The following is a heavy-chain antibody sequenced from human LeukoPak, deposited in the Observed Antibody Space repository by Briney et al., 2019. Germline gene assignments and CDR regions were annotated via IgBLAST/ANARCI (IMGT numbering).Heavy chain of an antibody. CDR2: ISTSSSYI. CDR1: GFTFSYAW. V-gene: IGHV3-21*01. J-gene: IGHJ3*02. Sequence: PGGSLRLSCAASGFTFSYAWMSWVRQAPGKGLEWVSSISTSSSYIYYADSVKGRFTISRDNAKNSLFLQMDSLRADDTAVYYCARADSSGYYLVGGFDIWGQGTIVTVSS. CDR3: ARADSSGYYLVGGFDI. D-gene: IGHD3-22*01.